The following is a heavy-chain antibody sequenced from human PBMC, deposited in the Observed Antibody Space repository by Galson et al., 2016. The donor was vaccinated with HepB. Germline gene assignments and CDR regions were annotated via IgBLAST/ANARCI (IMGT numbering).Heavy chain of an antibody. CDR3: ARSREYFGLGSYLDY. J-gene: IGHJ4*02. CDR1: GFNFISYG. CDR2: TWFDGNYK. D-gene: IGHD3-9*01. Sequence: SLRLSCAASGFNFISYGMHWVRQAPGKGLEWVAVTWFDGNYKDYAESVKGRITVSRDNTKNTLSLQLDSLRAEDTAVYHCARSREYFGLGSYLDYWGQGTLVIVSS. V-gene: IGHV3-33*01.